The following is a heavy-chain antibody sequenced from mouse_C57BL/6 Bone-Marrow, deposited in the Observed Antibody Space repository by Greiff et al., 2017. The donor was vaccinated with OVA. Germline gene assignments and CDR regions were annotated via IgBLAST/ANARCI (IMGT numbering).Heavy chain of an antibody. J-gene: IGHJ4*01. V-gene: IGHV1-66*01. CDR3: ASLWLLRAMDY. CDR1: GYSFTSYY. D-gene: IGHD2-3*01. Sequence: QVQLKQSGPELVKPGASVKISCKASGYSFTSYYIHWVKQRPGQGLEWIGWIYPGSGNTKYNEKFKGKATLTADTSSSAAYMQLSSLTSEDSAVYYCASLWLLRAMDYWGQGTSVTVSS. CDR2: IYPGSGNT.